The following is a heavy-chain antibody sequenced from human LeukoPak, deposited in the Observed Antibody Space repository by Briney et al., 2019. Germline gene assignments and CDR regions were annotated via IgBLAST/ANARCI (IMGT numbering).Heavy chain of an antibody. CDR2: ISYDGSIK. CDR3: ARSFGYSYGYFDY. J-gene: IGHJ4*02. V-gene: IGHV3-30*03. Sequence: GGSLRLSCAASGFTFSSYGMHWVRQAPGKGLEWVAVISYDGSIKYYADSVKGRFTISRDNSKNTLYLQMNSLRAEDTAVYYCARSFGYSYGYFDYWGRGTLVTVSS. D-gene: IGHD5-18*01. CDR1: GFTFSSYG.